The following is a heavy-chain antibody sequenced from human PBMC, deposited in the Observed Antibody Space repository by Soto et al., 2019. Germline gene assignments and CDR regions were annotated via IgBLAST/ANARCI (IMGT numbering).Heavy chain of an antibody. D-gene: IGHD3-9*01. Sequence: ASVKVSCKASGYTFTGYYMHWVRQAPGQGLEWMGWINPNSGGTNYAQKFQGWVTMTRDTSISTAYMELSRLRSDDTAVYYCARGAEDVLTGSCFDYWGQGTLVTVSS. V-gene: IGHV1-2*04. CDR3: ARGAEDVLTGSCFDY. CDR1: GYTFTGYY. J-gene: IGHJ4*02. CDR2: INPNSGGT.